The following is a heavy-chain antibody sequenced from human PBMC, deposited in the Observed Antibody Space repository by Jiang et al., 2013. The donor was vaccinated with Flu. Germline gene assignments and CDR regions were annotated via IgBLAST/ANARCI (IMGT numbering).Heavy chain of an antibody. V-gene: IGHV4-61*01. J-gene: IGHJ5*02. CDR1: GDSVYSGSYY. D-gene: IGHD2-21*02. CDR3: ARAREDCGGDCPLGWFDP. Sequence: GPGLVKASETLSLTCSVSGDSVYSGSYYWSWIRQAPGRGLEWIGHIYFTGRVKYNPSLKSRVTISLDTSKNQFSLKVNSVTAADTAVYVCARAREDCGGDCPLGWFDPWGQGTLVSVSS. CDR2: IYFTGRV.